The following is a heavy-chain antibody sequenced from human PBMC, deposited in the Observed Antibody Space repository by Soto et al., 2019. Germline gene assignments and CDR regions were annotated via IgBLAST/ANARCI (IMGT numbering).Heavy chain of an antibody. CDR1: GFTFRIYS. J-gene: IGHJ4*02. Sequence: EVQLVESGGGLVQPGGSLRLSCAASGFTFRIYSMNWIRQAPGKGLEWVSYMTSDMKTIHYADSVKGRFTISRDNASNSVYLQMTSLRDEDTAVYYCARSVEGHFDYWGQGTLVTVSS. CDR3: ARSVEGHFDY. D-gene: IGHD6-19*01. CDR2: MTSDMKTI. V-gene: IGHV3-48*02.